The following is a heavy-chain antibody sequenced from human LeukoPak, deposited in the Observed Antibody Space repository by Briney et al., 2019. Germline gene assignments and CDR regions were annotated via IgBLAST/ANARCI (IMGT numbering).Heavy chain of an antibody. D-gene: IGHD2-21*01. CDR3: ARDVVGLRKNIPGGREPSCFDY. Sequence: ASVTVSCKASGYTFTSYGISWVRQAPGQGLEWMGWISAYNGNTNYAQKLQGRVTMTTDTSTSTAYMELRSLRSDDTAVYYCARDVVGLRKNIPGGREPSCFDYWGQGTLVTVSS. V-gene: IGHV1-18*01. CDR2: ISAYNGNT. J-gene: IGHJ4*02. CDR1: GYTFTSYG.